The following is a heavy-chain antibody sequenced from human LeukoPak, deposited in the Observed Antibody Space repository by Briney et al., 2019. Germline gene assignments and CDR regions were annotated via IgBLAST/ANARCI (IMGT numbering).Heavy chain of an antibody. Sequence: GGSLRLSCAASGFTFSTYNMNWVRQAPGKGLEWVSSISSSSSYIYYADSVKGRFTISRDNAKNSLYLQMNSLRAEDTAVYYCARESAGGEIDYWGQGTLVTVSS. D-gene: IGHD1-26*01. CDR2: ISSSSSYI. CDR1: GFTFSTYN. CDR3: ARESAGGEIDY. J-gene: IGHJ4*02. V-gene: IGHV3-21*01.